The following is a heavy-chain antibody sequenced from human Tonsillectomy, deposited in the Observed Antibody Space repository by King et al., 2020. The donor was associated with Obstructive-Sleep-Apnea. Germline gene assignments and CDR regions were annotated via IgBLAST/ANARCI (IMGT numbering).Heavy chain of an antibody. D-gene: IGHD4-23*01. CDR1: GFTFSSYA. Sequence: VQLVESGGGLVQPGGSLRLSWADSGFTFSSYAMHWVRQAPGKGLEYVSGISSDGGGSYYGNSVKGRFTISRDNSKNTLYLQMGSLRAEDMAVYYCARAGTVVTPPDYWGQGTLVTVSS. CDR2: ISSDGGGS. V-gene: IGHV3-64*01. J-gene: IGHJ4*02. CDR3: ARAGTVVTPPDY.